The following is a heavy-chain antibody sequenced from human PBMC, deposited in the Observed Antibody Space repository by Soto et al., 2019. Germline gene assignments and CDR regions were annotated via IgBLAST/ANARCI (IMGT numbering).Heavy chain of an antibody. Sequence: PSETLSLTCTVSGGSISSYYWSWIRQPPGKGLEWIGYIYYSGSTYYNPSLQSRVTMSVDRSRNQFSLKLNSVTAADTAVYYCARVRGEFDTSGPVDYWGQGTLVTVSS. V-gene: IGHV4-59*12. CDR2: IYYSGST. CDR3: ARVRGEFDTSGPVDY. CDR1: GGSISSYY. J-gene: IGHJ4*02. D-gene: IGHD3-10*01.